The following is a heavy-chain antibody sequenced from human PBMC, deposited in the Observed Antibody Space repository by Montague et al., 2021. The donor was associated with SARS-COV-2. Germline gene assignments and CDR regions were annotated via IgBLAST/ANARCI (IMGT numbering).Heavy chain of an antibody. V-gene: IGHV4-59*01. CDR1: GGSISSYY. J-gene: IGHJ4*02. CDR3: ARVGFGYCRGGSCYRAFDY. D-gene: IGHD2-15*01. CDR2: IYYSGST. Sequence: SETLSLTCTVSGGSISSYYWSWIRQPPGKGLEWIGYIYYSGSTNYNPSLKSRVTISVDTSKNQFSLKLSPVTAADTAVYYCARVGFGYCRGGSCYRAFDYWGQGTLVTVSS.